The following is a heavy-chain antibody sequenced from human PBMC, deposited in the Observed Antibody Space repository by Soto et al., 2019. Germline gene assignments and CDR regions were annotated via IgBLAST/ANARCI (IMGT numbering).Heavy chain of an antibody. Sequence: ASVKVSCKASGYTFINYAISWVRQAPGQGLEWMGWISAYNGNTVYAQKFQGRFTMTTDTSTSTAYMELSSLTSDDTAVYYCARVMRRGVAAAGMGYWGQGTLVTVSS. J-gene: IGHJ4*02. CDR2: ISAYNGNT. V-gene: IGHV1-18*01. D-gene: IGHD6-13*01. CDR3: ARVMRRGVAAAGMGY. CDR1: GYTFINYA.